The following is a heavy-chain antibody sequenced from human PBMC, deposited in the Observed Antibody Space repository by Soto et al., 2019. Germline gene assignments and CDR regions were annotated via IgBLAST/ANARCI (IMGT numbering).Heavy chain of an antibody. V-gene: IGHV3-23*01. D-gene: IGHD5-18*01. Sequence: GGSLRLSCAASGFPFNTYAMSWVRQAPGKGPEWVSAISESGDNAFYADSVQGRFTISRDNSYNILYLQMNSLRAEDTALYFCAKGGYIYGLDPWGQGXLVTVYS. CDR3: AKGGYIYGLDP. CDR1: GFPFNTYA. CDR2: ISESGDNA. J-gene: IGHJ5*02.